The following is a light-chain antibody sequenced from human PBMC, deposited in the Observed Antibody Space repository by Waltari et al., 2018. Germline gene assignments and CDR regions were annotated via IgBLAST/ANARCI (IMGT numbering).Light chain of an antibody. J-gene: IGKJ3*01. CDR2: GAS. V-gene: IGKV1-27*01. Sequence: VTSTCRASQDLSEFLAWYQQKPGKVPNLLIYGASTLHSGVSSRFSGSGSGTEFTLTISGLQPEDVATYYCQKYNSPPFTFGPGTKVDLK. CDR1: QDLSEF. CDR3: QKYNSPPFT.